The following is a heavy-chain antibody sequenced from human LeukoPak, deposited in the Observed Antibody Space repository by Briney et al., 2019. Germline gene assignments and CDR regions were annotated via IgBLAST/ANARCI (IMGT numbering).Heavy chain of an antibody. Sequence: SETLSLTCTVSGGSISSYYWSWIRQPPGKGLEWIGYIYDSGSTNYNPSPKSRVTISVDTSTNQFSLKLSSVTAEDTAVYYCAGYYDFWSGQVDYWGQGTLVTVSS. CDR3: AGYYDFWSGQVDY. D-gene: IGHD3-3*01. J-gene: IGHJ4*02. CDR1: GGSISSYY. CDR2: IYDSGST. V-gene: IGHV4-59*08.